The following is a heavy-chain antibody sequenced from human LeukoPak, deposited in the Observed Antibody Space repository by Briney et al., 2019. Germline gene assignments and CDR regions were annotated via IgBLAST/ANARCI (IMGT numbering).Heavy chain of an antibody. J-gene: IGHJ4*02. CDR1: GFTLSSYE. CDR2: ISSSSSYI. Sequence: GGSLRLSCAASGFTLSSYEMNWVRQAPGKGLEWVSSISSSSSYIYYADSVKGRFTISRDNAKKSLYLQMNSLRAEDTAVYYCARATTYDILTGFSDYWGQGTLVTVSS. V-gene: IGHV3-21*01. CDR3: ARATTYDILTGFSDY. D-gene: IGHD3-9*01.